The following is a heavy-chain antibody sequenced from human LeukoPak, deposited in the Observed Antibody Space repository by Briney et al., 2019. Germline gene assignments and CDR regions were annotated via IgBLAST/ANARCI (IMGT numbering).Heavy chain of an antibody. CDR2: IAYDGGNK. CDR3: ARDFPSGSYGGNWFDP. V-gene: IGHV3-30*03. J-gene: IGHJ5*02. CDR1: GFTFSSYW. D-gene: IGHD3-10*01. Sequence: GGSLRLSCAASGFTFSSYWMSWIRQAPGKGLEWVAVIAYDGGNKFYADSVRGRFTISRDISNNTLYLQMNSLRAEDAAMYYCARDFPSGSYGGNWFDPWGQGTLVTVSS.